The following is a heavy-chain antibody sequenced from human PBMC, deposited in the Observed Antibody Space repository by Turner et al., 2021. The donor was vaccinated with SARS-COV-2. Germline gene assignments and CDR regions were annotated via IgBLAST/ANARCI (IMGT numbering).Heavy chain of an antibody. CDR3: ARDEEGIAAAYYYAMDV. J-gene: IGHJ6*02. CDR1: GGTFSTYT. Sequence: QVQLVQSGAEVKKPGSSVKVSCKASGGTFSTYTISWVRQAPGQGLEWMGMIIPILGITTYAQKFQGRVTITADKSTSTAYMELSSLRSEDTAVYYCARDEEGIAAAYYYAMDVWGQGTTVTVSS. CDR2: IIPILGIT. D-gene: IGHD6-13*01. V-gene: IGHV1-69*08.